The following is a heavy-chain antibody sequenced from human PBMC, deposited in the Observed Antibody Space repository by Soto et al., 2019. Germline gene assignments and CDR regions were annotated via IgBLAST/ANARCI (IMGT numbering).Heavy chain of an antibody. D-gene: IGHD1-7*01. J-gene: IGHJ6*02. CDR3: ARSYNLNFPLRYYYGLDC. CDR2: ITPIFGTA. V-gene: IGHV1-69*13. CDR1: GGTFSSYA. Sequence: TVKVSCKSSGGTFSSYAISWVRQAPGQGLEWMGGITPIFGTANYAQKFQGRVTITADESTSTAYMELSSLRSEDTAVYYCARSYNLNFPLRYYYGLDCCGQRATVTVSS.